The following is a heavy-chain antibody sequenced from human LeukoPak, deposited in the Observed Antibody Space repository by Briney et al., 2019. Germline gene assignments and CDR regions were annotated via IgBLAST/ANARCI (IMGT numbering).Heavy chain of an antibody. V-gene: IGHV3-21*01. Sequence: GGSQRLSCAASGFTFSSYSMNWVRQAPGKGLEWVSSISSSSSYIYYADSVKGRFTISRDNAKNSLYLQINSLRAEDTAVYYCARDVGNDSSGAYDYWGQGTLVTVSS. CDR3: ARDVGNDSSGAYDY. CDR1: GFTFSSYS. J-gene: IGHJ4*02. D-gene: IGHD3-22*01. CDR2: ISSSSSYI.